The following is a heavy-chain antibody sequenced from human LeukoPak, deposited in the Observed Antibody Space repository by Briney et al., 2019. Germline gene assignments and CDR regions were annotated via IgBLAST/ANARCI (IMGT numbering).Heavy chain of an antibody. CDR1: GGSISSSSYY. V-gene: IGHV4-39*01. D-gene: IGHD6-19*01. CDR3: ARPGQWLVPLSWFDP. J-gene: IGHJ5*02. CDR2: IYYSGST. Sequence: SETPSLTCTVSGGSISSSSYYWGWIRQPPGKGLEWIGSIYYSGSTYYNPSLESRVTISVDTSKNQFSLKLSSVTAADTAVYYCARPGQWLVPLSWFDPWGQGTLVTVSS.